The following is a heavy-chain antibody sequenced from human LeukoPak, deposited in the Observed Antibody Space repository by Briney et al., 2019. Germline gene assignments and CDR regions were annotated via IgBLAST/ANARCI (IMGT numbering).Heavy chain of an antibody. J-gene: IGHJ5*02. CDR1: GFTLSNYS. D-gene: IGHD3-10*01. Sequence: GGSLRLSCAASGFTLSNYSMNWVRQAPGKGLEWVSYISSSSTIYHADSVKGRFTISRDNAKNSLYLQLNSLRDEDTAVYYCARGRSGKSFDTWGQGTLATVSS. CDR2: ISSSSTI. V-gene: IGHV3-48*02. CDR3: ARGRSGKSFDT.